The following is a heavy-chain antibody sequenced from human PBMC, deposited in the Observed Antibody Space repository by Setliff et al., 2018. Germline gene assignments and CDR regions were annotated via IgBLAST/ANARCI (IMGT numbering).Heavy chain of an antibody. Sequence: ASVKVSCKASGYTFSDYYMHWIRQAPGQGPEWMGCINPNTGGTRFAQKFQFGVTMTADKAITTAYMELTRLTSDDTAMYYCARDQARWLVAAGTFDYWGQGALVTVSS. CDR3: ARDQARWLVAAGTFDY. V-gene: IGHV1-2*02. J-gene: IGHJ4*02. D-gene: IGHD6-13*01. CDR1: GYTFSDYY. CDR2: INPNTGGT.